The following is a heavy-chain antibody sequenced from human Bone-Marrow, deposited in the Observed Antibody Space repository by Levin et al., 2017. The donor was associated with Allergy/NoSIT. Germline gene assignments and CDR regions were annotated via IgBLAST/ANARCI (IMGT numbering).Heavy chain of an antibody. D-gene: IGHD4-17*01. Sequence: GGSLRLSCAASGFTVSSNYMSWVRQAPGKGLEWVSVIYSGGSTYYADSVKGRFTISRDNSKNTLYLQMNSLRAEDTAVYYCARVDYGDYRGGLLWYFDLWGRGTLVTVSS. CDR1: GFTVSSNY. CDR3: ARVDYGDYRGGLLWYFDL. CDR2: IYSGGST. V-gene: IGHV3-53*01. J-gene: IGHJ2*01.